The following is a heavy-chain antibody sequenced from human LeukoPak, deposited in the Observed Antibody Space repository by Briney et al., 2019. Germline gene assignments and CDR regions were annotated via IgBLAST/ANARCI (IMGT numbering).Heavy chain of an antibody. CDR1: GFTFSSYG. V-gene: IGHV3-33*01. CDR2: IWYDGSNK. CDR3: ARETHSGGSPIDY. Sequence: GRSLRLSCAASGFTFSSYGMHWARQAPGKGLEWVAVIWYDGSNKYYADSVKGRFTISRDNSKNTLYLQMNSLRAEDTAVYYCARETHSGGSPIDYWGQGTLVTVSS. D-gene: IGHD2-15*01. J-gene: IGHJ4*02.